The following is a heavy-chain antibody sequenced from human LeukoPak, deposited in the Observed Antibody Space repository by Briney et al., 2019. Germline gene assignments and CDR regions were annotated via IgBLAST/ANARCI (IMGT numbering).Heavy chain of an antibody. CDR1: GYSISSGYY. CDR3: ARLIVVVPAAPLNWFDP. Sequence: PSETLPLTCAVSGYSISSGYYWGWIRQPPGKGLEWIGSIYHSGSTYYNPSLKSRVTISVDTSKNQFSLKLSSVTAADTAVYYCARLIVVVPAAPLNWFDPCGQGTLVTVSS. CDR2: IYHSGST. J-gene: IGHJ5*02. D-gene: IGHD2-2*01. V-gene: IGHV4-38-2*01.